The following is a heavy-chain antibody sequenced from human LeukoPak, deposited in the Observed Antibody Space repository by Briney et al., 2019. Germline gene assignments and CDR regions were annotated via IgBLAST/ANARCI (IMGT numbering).Heavy chain of an antibody. CDR3: ARGGFYCGGDCYVDY. D-gene: IGHD2-21*02. V-gene: IGHV4-34*01. CDR1: SGSFSPYY. J-gene: IGHJ4*02. CDR2: INHSGST. Sequence: SETLSLTCAVYSGSFSPYYWSWIRQPPGKGLEWIGEINHSGSTNYNPSLKSRVTISVDTSKNQFSLRLSSVTAADTAVYYCARGGFYCGGDCYVDYWGQGTLVTVSS.